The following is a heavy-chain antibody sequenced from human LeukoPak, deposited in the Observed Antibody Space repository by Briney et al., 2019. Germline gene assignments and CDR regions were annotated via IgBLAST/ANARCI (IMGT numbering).Heavy chain of an antibody. Sequence: GGSLRLSCAASGFTFRSYPMHWVRQAPGKGLEWVAVISYDGSNKYYADSVQGRFTISRDITKNTLYLQMNSLRAEDTAVYYCARDKSSGWYVVSYWGQGTLVTVSS. D-gene: IGHD6-19*01. J-gene: IGHJ4*02. V-gene: IGHV3-30-3*01. CDR1: GFTFRSYP. CDR3: ARDKSSGWYVVSY. CDR2: ISYDGSNK.